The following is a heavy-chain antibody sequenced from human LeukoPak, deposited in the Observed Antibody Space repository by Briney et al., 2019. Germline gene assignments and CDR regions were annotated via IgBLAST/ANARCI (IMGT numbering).Heavy chain of an antibody. CDR1: GFTFSSYS. Sequence: PGGSLRLSFAASGFTFSSYSMNWVRQAPGKGLEWVSVIYSGGSTYYADSVKGRFTISRDNSKNTLYLQMNSLRAEDTAVYYCARDFAQSGYSACDYWGQGTLVTVSS. D-gene: IGHD3-3*01. V-gene: IGHV3-53*01. CDR2: IYSGGST. J-gene: IGHJ4*02. CDR3: ARDFAQSGYSACDY.